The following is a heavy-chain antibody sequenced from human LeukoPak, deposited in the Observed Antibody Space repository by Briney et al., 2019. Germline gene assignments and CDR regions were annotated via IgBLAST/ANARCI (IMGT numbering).Heavy chain of an antibody. J-gene: IGHJ3*01. CDR1: GSSINSYY. CDR2: VYYSGST. D-gene: IGHD6-13*01. V-gene: IGHV4-59*01. Sequence: SETLSLTCSVSGSSINSYYWSWIRQPPGKGLEWIGHVYYSGSTDYNPSLKSRVTISIDTSKNQFSLRLSSVTAADTAVYYCARDPGSSWLIDAFDVWGQGTMVTVSS. CDR3: ARDPGSSWLIDAFDV.